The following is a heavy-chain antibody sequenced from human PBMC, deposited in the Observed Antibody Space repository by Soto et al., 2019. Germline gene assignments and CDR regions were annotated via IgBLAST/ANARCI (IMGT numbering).Heavy chain of an antibody. CDR2: IYYRGST. Sequence: QVQLQESGPGPVKPPQTLSPTCTFSGGPIRSGGYSWGWIRQHPGKGLEWIGYIYYRGSTYYNPSLKSRVTISVDTSKNQFSLKLSSVTAADTAVYYCAREEDSSFDYWGQGTLVTVSS. D-gene: IGHD2-15*01. J-gene: IGHJ4*02. CDR1: GGPIRSGGYS. CDR3: AREEDSSFDY. V-gene: IGHV4-31*03.